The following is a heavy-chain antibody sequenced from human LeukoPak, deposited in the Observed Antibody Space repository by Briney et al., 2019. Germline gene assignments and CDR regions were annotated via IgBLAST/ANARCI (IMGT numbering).Heavy chain of an antibody. CDR3: AKVTGSSWPDQYYFDY. V-gene: IGHV3-23*01. J-gene: IGHJ4*02. Sequence: GGSLRLSCAASGFTFSSYAMSWVRQAPGKGLEWVSAISGSGGSTYYADSVKGRFTISRDNSKNTLYLQMNSLRAEDTAVYYCAKVTGSSWPDQYYFDYWGQGTLVTVSS. CDR1: GFTFSSYA. CDR2: ISGSGGST. D-gene: IGHD6-13*01.